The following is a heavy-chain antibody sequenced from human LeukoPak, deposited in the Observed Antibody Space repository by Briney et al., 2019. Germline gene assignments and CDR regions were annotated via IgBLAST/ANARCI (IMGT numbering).Heavy chain of an antibody. J-gene: IGHJ3*02. V-gene: IGHV4-30-4*07. Sequence: PSETLSLTCAVSGGSISSGGYSWSWIRQPPGKAMEFIAYIYYTGNTYFNPSLKSRVTISVDTSKNQFSLKLSSVTAADTAVYYCARRYYDILTGYHDAFDIWGQGTMVTVSS. D-gene: IGHD3-9*01. CDR1: GGSISSGGYS. CDR2: IYYTGNT. CDR3: ARRYYDILTGYHDAFDI.